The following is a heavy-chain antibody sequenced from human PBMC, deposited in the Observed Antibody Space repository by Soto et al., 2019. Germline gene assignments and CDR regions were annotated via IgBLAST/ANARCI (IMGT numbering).Heavy chain of an antibody. CDR1: GFTFSSYS. D-gene: IGHD3-22*01. Sequence: PGGSLRLSCAASGFTFSSYSMNWVRQAPGRGLEWVSYISSSSSTIYYADSVKGRFTISRDNAKNSLYLQMNSLRDEDTAVYYCARASIYDSSGYYTPHFDYWGQGTLVTVSS. CDR3: ARASIYDSSGYYTPHFDY. CDR2: ISSSSSTI. V-gene: IGHV3-48*02. J-gene: IGHJ4*02.